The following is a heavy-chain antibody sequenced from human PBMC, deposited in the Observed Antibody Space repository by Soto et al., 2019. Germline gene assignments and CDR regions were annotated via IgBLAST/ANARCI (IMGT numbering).Heavy chain of an antibody. Sequence: QVQLVQSGAEVKKPGASVKVSCKASGYTFTSYDVNWVRQATGQGPEWMGWMNPNTGSTGYAQKFKGRVAMPRNTSTNTAYMELSSLRSEDTAVYYCATKYDFWNGYSHSREDAFDIWGQGTLVIVSS. V-gene: IGHV1-8*01. J-gene: IGHJ3*02. D-gene: IGHD3-3*01. CDR3: ATKYDFWNGYSHSREDAFDI. CDR1: GYTFTSYD. CDR2: MNPNTGST.